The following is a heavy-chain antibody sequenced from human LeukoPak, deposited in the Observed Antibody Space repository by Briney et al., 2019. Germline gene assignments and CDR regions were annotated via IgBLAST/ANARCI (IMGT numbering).Heavy chain of an antibody. V-gene: IGHV3-11*01. CDR1: GFTFSDYY. Sequence: GGSLRLSCAASGFTFSDYYMSWIRQAPGKGLEWLSYISRSGSSIHYADSVKGRFTIFRDNAKNSLYLQMNRLRVEDTAVYYCARDFRDRSMPIEYWGQGTLVSVSS. CDR3: ARDFRDRSMPIEY. D-gene: IGHD2/OR15-2a*01. CDR2: ISRSGSSI. J-gene: IGHJ4*02.